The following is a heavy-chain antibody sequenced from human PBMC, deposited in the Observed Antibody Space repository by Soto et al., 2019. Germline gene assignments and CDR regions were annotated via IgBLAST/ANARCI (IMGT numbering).Heavy chain of an antibody. D-gene: IGHD2-15*01. V-gene: IGHV1-46*01. J-gene: IGHJ3*02. CDR3: ARPGQRWAFDI. CDR1: GYTFTNYY. CDR2: VNPDTGTT. Sequence: QVQLVQSGAEVQKPGASVNISCKASGYTFTNYYFHWVRQAPGQGLEWMGIVNPDTGTTNYAQSFQGRLTMTRDKSTSTVYMEVNRLRSEDTTVYYCARPGQRWAFDIWGQGTMVTVSS.